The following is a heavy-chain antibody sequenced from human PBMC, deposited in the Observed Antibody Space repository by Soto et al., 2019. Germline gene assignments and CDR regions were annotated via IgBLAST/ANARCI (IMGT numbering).Heavy chain of an antibody. CDR1: GFTVGSYG. CDR2: LWYDGSNK. V-gene: IGHV3-33*01. CDR3: ARDQCLARSEYFQH. J-gene: IGHJ1*01. Sequence: PEGYLRLSSAASGFTVGSYGMHVIRQAPGKGLEWVAVLWYDGSNKYYADSVKGRFTISRDNSKNTRYLQMNSLRAEDTAVYYCARDQCLARSEYFQHWGQGNLVPVSS. D-gene: IGHD6-19*01.